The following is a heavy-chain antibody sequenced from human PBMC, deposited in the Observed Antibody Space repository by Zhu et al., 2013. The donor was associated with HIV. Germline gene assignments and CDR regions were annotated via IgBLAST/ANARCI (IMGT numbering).Heavy chain of an antibody. D-gene: IGHD3-10*01. Sequence: QVQLQQWGAGLLKPSETLSLTCAVYGGSFSGYYWSWIRQPPGKGPEWIGEINHSGSTNYNPSLKSRVTISVDTSKNQFSLKLSSVTAADTAVYYCARGSADRSGRRNATLDYWGQGTLATVSS. V-gene: IGHV4-34*01. J-gene: IGHJ4*02. CDR3: ARGSADRSGRRNATLDY. CDR1: GGSFSGYY. CDR2: INHSGST.